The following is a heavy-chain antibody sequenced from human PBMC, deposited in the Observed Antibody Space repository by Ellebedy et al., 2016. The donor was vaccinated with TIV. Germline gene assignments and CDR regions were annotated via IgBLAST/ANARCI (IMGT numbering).Heavy chain of an antibody. D-gene: IGHD4-17*01. CDR2: IYTSGST. V-gene: IGHV4-4*07. CDR3: AREYIYSTVTTRFDP. J-gene: IGHJ5*02. CDR1: GGSISSYY. Sequence: MPSETLSLTCTVSGGSISSYYWSWIRQPAGKGLEWIGRIYTSGSTNYNPSLKSRVTMSLDTSKNQFSLKLSLVTAADTAVYYCAREYIYSTVTTRFDPWGQGTLVTVSS.